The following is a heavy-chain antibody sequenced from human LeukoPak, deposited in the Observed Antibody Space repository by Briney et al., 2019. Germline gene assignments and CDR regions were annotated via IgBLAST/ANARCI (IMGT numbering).Heavy chain of an antibody. D-gene: IGHD3-10*01. CDR3: ARVGMVRGGWFDP. V-gene: IGHV1-69*04. CDR2: IIPILGIA. Sequence: APVKVSCKASGGTFSSYAISWVRQAPGQGLEWMGRIIPILGIANYAQKFQGRVTITADKSTSTAYMELSSLRSEDTAVYYCARVGMVRGGWFDPWGQGTLVTVSS. CDR1: GGTFSSYA. J-gene: IGHJ5*02.